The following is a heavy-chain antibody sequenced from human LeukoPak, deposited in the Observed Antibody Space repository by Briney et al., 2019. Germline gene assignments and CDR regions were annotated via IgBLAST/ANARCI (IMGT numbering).Heavy chain of an antibody. CDR3: ARDWAGAAPLYYYYYYYMDV. Sequence: PGGSLRLSCAASGSTFSSYNMNWVRQAPGKGLEWVAVISYDGSNKYYADSVKGRFTISRDNSKNTLYLQMNSLRAEDTAVYYCARDWAGAAPLYYYYYYYMDVWGKGTTVTVSS. CDR1: GSTFSSYN. J-gene: IGHJ6*03. V-gene: IGHV3-30-3*01. CDR2: ISYDGSNK. D-gene: IGHD1-26*01.